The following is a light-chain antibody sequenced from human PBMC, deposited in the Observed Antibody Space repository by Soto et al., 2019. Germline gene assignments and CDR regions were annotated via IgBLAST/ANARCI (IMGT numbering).Light chain of an antibody. V-gene: IGKV1-39*01. CDR2: AAS. Sequence: IQMTQSPSSLSASVGDRVTITCRASQGIRDELGWYQQKAGKAPNLLISAASRLQSGVPSRFSGSGSGTDFTRTISSLQPEDSATYYCQRSYSIPVTFGQGTKVEIK. CDR3: QRSYSIPVT. CDR1: QGIRDE. J-gene: IGKJ2*01.